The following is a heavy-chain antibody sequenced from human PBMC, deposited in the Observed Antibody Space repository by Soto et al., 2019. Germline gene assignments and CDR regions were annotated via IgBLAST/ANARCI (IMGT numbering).Heavy chain of an antibody. V-gene: IGHV3-23*01. CDR3: AVTPNCGRDCSAASYWYFDI. D-gene: IGHD2-21*02. J-gene: IGHJ2*01. CDR2: ISGDSGRT. Sequence: EVQLLESGGGLVQPGGSVRLSCAASGLTFGNYAMSWVRQAPGKGLEWVSAISGDSGRTYYADSVKGRFTISRDNSKNTLYLQMNTLRAGDRAVYYCAVTPNCGRDCSAASYWYFDIWGRGTLVTVSS. CDR1: GLTFGNYA.